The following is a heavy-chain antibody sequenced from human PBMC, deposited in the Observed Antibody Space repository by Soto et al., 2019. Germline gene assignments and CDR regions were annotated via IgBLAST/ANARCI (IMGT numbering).Heavy chain of an antibody. J-gene: IGHJ4*02. D-gene: IGHD3-10*01. CDR3: ARDPRSHQVFGSGFSYYFDY. CDR2: INPSGGST. Sequence: QVQLVQSGAEVKKPGASVKVSCKASGYTFTSYYMHWVRQAPGQGLEWMGIINPSGGSTSYAQKFQGRVTMTRDTFTSTVYMELSSLRSEDTAVYYCARDPRSHQVFGSGFSYYFDYWGQGTLVTVSS. CDR1: GYTFTSYY. V-gene: IGHV1-46*01.